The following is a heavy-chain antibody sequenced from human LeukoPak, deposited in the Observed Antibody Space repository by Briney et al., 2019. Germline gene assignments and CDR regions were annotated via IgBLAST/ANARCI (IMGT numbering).Heavy chain of an antibody. Sequence: GGSLRLSCAASGFTFSTFAMIWVRQPPGKGLEWVSSIFPSGGEIHYADSVRGRFTISRDNAKNSLYLQMNSLRAEDTAVYYCARESSSFYYYYMDVWGKGTTVTVSS. CDR1: GFTFSTFA. D-gene: IGHD6-6*01. CDR2: IFPSGGEI. J-gene: IGHJ6*03. CDR3: ARESSSFYYYYMDV. V-gene: IGHV3-21*01.